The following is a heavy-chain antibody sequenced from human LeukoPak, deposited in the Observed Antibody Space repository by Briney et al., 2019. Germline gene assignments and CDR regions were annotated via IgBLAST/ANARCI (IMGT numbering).Heavy chain of an antibody. D-gene: IGHD3-16*01. CDR3: AGDPASSGLAAFEI. CDR1: GLTFSNYA. Sequence: GGSLRLACAASGLTFSNYAMSWVRQAPGKGLEWVSTISGSGGSTSYADSVKGRFTISRDNSKNTVYLQMNSLRAEDTAVYYCAGDPASSGLAAFEIWGQGTMVTVSS. V-gene: IGHV3-23*01. J-gene: IGHJ3*02. CDR2: ISGSGGST.